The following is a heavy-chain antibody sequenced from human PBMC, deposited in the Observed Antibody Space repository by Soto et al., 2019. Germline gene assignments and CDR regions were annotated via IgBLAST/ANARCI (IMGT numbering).Heavy chain of an antibody. V-gene: IGHV3-20*04. CDR3: ARSGRHDYGDANFDY. J-gene: IGHJ4*02. CDR1: GFTFDDYG. Sequence: GSLRLSCAASGFTFDDYGMSWARQAPGKGLEWVSGVNWNGGSTGYADSVKGRFTISRENAKNSLYLQMNSLRAGDTAVYYCARSGRHDYGDANFDYWGQGTLVTVSS. D-gene: IGHD4-17*01. CDR2: VNWNGGST.